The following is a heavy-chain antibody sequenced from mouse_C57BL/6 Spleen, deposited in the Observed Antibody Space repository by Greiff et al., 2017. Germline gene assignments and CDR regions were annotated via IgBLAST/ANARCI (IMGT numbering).Heavy chain of an antibody. V-gene: IGHV5-17*01. Sequence: EVKVVESGGGLVKPGGSLKLSCAASGFTFSDYGMHWVRQAPEKGLEWVAYISSGSSTIYYADTVKGRFTLSRDNAKNTLFLQMTSLRSEDTAMYYCARDGSSPWFAYWGQGTLVTVSA. CDR3: ARDGSSPWFAY. CDR1: GFTFSDYG. D-gene: IGHD1-1*01. CDR2: ISSGSSTI. J-gene: IGHJ3*01.